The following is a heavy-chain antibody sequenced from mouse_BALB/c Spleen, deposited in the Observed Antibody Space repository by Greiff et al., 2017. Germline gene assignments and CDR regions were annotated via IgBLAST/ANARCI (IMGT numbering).Heavy chain of an antibody. CDR2: ISNGGGST. CDR3: ARQRHPYGNYGMDY. D-gene: IGHD2-1*01. V-gene: IGHV5-12-2*01. Sequence: EVQGVESGGGLVQPGGSLKLSCAASGFTFSSYTMSWVRQTPEKRLEWVAYISNGGGSTYYPDTVKGRFTISRDNAKNTLYLQMSSLKSEDTAMYSCARQRHPYGNYGMDYWGQGTSVTVSS. J-gene: IGHJ4*01. CDR1: GFTFSSYT.